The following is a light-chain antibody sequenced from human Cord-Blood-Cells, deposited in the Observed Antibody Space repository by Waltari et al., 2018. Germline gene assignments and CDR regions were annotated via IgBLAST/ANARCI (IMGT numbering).Light chain of an antibody. Sequence: DIQMTQSPSSLSASVGDRVTITCRASQSISSSLNWYQQKPGKAPKLLIYAASSLQSGVPSRFSSSVSDTYFTLTISSLQPEYFTTYYCQHSYSSYTFGQGTKLEIK. CDR2: AAS. J-gene: IGKJ2*01. CDR3: QHSYSSYT. CDR1: QSISSS. V-gene: IGKV1-39*01.